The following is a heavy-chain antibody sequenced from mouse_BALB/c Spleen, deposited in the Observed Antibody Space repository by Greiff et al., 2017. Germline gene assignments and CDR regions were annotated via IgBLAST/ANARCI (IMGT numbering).Heavy chain of an antibody. CDR1: GFSLTSYG. Sequence: VQLQQSGPGLVQPSQSLSITCTVSGFSLTSYGVHWVRQSPGKGLEWLGVIWSGGSTDYNAAFISRLSISKDNSKSQVFFKINSLQANDTAIYYCASEYYYAMDYWGQGTSVTVSS. J-gene: IGHJ4*01. V-gene: IGHV2-2*02. CDR2: IWSGGST. CDR3: ASEYYYAMDY.